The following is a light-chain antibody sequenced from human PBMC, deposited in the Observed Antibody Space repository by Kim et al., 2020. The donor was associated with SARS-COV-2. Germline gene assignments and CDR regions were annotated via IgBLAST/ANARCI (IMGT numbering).Light chain of an antibody. Sequence: EIVMTQSPATLSVSPGERATLSCRASQSVSSNLAWYQQKPGQAPRLLIYGASTRATGFPARFSGSGSGTEFTLTISSLQSEDFAVYYCQQYNNWPSYTFGQGTKLEI. CDR2: GAS. V-gene: IGKV3-15*01. J-gene: IGKJ2*01. CDR3: QQYNNWPSYT. CDR1: QSVSSN.